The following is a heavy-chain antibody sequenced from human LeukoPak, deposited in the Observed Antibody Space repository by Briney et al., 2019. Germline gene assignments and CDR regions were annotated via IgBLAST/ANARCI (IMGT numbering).Heavy chain of an antibody. CDR1: GFTFSSYG. CDR2: ISYDGSNK. D-gene: IGHD2-15*01. Sequence: GRPLRLSCAASGFTFSSYGMHWVRQAPGKGLEWVAVISYDGSNKYYADSVKGRFTISRDNSKNTLYLQMNSLRAEDTAVYYCAKAPLYCSGGSCLSAADYWGQGTLVTVSS. CDR3: AKAPLYCSGGSCLSAADY. V-gene: IGHV3-30*18. J-gene: IGHJ4*02.